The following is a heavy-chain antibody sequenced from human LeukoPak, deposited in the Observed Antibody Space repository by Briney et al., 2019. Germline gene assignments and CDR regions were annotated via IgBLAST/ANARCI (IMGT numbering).Heavy chain of an antibody. Sequence: ASVKVSCKVSVYTLTELSMHWVRQAPGKGLEWMGGFDPEDGETIYAQKFQGRVTMTEDTSTDTAYMELSSLRSEDTAVYYCATGIRRITIFGVVIINAFDIWGQGTMVTVSS. CDR3: ATGIRRITIFGVVIINAFDI. J-gene: IGHJ3*02. D-gene: IGHD3-3*01. CDR2: FDPEDGET. CDR1: VYTLTELS. V-gene: IGHV1-24*01.